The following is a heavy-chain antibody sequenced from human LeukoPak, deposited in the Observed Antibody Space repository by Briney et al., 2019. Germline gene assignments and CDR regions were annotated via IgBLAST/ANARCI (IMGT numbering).Heavy chain of an antibody. V-gene: IGHV5-51*01. J-gene: IGHJ5*02. CDR1: GYSFTSYW. CDR2: IYPGDSDT. CDR3: ARARSYSSSWYRNWFDP. Sequence: GESLKISCKGSGYSFTSYWIGWVRQMPGKGLEWMGIIYPGDSDTRYSPSFQGQVTISADKSISTAYLQWSSLKASDTAMYYCARARSYSSSWYRNWFDPWGQGTLVTVSS. D-gene: IGHD6-13*01.